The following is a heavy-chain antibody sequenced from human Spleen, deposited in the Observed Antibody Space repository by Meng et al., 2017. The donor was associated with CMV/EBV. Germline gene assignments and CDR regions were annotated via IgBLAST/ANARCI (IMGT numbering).Heavy chain of an antibody. D-gene: IGHD3-3*01. V-gene: IGHV3-23*01. J-gene: IGHJ4*02. CDR2: ISGRGDAT. CDR3: AKCYYDFWSGYSDMVDY. CDR1: FTFSSFA. Sequence: FTFSSFAMSWVRQAPEKGLEWVSAISGRGDATYYADSVKGRFIIYRDNSKNTVYLQMNSLRAEDTAVYYCAKCYYDFWSGYSDMVDYWGQGTPVTVSS.